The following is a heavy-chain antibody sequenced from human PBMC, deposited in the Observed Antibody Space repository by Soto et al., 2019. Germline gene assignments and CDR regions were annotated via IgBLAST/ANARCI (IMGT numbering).Heavy chain of an antibody. V-gene: IGHV3-23*01. D-gene: IGHD2-2*01. CDR1: GFTFSSYA. Sequence: GGSLRLSCAASGFTFSSYATNWVRQAPGKGLEWVSVISGRGTNTYYADSVKGRFTISRDNSKNTLYLQMNSLRAEDTAIYFCAKWKWDIVVVPGAMLRYYYMDVWGKGTTVTVSS. CDR2: ISGRGTNT. J-gene: IGHJ6*03. CDR3: AKWKWDIVVVPGAMLRYYYMDV.